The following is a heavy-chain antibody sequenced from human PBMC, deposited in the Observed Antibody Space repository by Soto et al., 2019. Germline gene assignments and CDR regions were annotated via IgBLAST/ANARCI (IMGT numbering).Heavy chain of an antibody. CDR3: ARIVAAADPGLDY. Sequence: QVQLVESGGGVVQPGRSLRLSCAASGFTFSSYAMHWVRQAPGKGLEWVAVISYDGSNKYYADSVKGRFTISRDNSKNTLYLQMNSLRAEDTAAYYCARIVAAADPGLDYWGQGTLVTVSS. CDR1: GFTFSSYA. D-gene: IGHD6-13*01. J-gene: IGHJ4*02. V-gene: IGHV3-30-3*01. CDR2: ISYDGSNK.